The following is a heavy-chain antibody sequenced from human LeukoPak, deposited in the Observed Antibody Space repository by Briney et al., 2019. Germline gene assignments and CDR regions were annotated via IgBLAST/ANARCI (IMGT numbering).Heavy chain of an antibody. CDR1: GGSISSSYW. CDR2: INHSGST. J-gene: IGHJ4*02. D-gene: IGHD5-12*01. V-gene: IGHV4-4*02. CDR3: ARHYGGYSGYVFDY. Sequence: PSETLSLTCAVSGGSISSSYWWSWVRQPPGKGLEWIGEINHSGSTNYNPSLKSRVTISVDTSKNQFSLKVSSVTAADTAVYYCARHYGGYSGYVFDYWGQGTLVTVSS.